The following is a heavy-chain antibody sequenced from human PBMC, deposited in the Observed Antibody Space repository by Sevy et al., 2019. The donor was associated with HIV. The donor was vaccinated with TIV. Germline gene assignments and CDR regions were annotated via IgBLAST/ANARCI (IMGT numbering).Heavy chain of an antibody. CDR3: ARKSGSWDY. J-gene: IGHJ4*02. V-gene: IGHV1-18*01. CDR1: GYTFTSYG. Sequence: ASVMVSCKASGYTFTSYGITWVRQAPGQGLEWMGWISAYNGNTNYAQRFQGRVTMTTDTSTSTAYMELRSLRFDDTAVYYCARKSGSWDYWGRGTLVTVSS. CDR2: ISAYNGNT. D-gene: IGHD1-26*01.